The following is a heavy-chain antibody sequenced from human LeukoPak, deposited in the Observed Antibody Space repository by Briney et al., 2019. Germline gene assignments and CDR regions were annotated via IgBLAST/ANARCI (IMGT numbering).Heavy chain of an antibody. CDR3: ARVYAWDSSGWYRERYYFDY. J-gene: IGHJ4*02. V-gene: IGHV7-4-1*02. Sequence: ASVKVSCKASVYTFTSYAMNWVRQAPGQGLEWMGWINTNTGNPTYAQGFTGRFVFSLDTSVSTAYLQISSLKAEDTAVYYCARVYAWDSSGWYRERYYFDYWGQGTLVTVSS. CDR2: INTNTGNP. CDR1: VYTFTSYA. D-gene: IGHD6-19*01.